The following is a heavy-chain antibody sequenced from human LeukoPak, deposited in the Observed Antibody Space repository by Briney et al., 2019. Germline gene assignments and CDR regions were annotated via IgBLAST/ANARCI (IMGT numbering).Heavy chain of an antibody. CDR2: INVDGSTT. CDR1: GFTFRNSW. D-gene: IGHD1-26*01. J-gene: IGHJ4*02. CDR3: ARALGSSSDF. V-gene: IGHV3-74*01. Sequence: PGGSLRLSCAASGFTFRNSWMHWVRQAPGKGLVWVSRINVDGSTTNYADSVKGRFTISRDNAKNTLYLQMNSLSGEDTAVYYCARALGSSSDFWGQGTLVTVSS.